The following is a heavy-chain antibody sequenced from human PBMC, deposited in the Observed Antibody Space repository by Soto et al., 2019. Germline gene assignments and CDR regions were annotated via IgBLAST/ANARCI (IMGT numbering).Heavy chain of an antibody. V-gene: IGHV4-59*01. D-gene: IGHD3-3*01. CDR2: IHDSGST. Sequence: KSSETLSLTCSVSGGSISGFYWTWIRQPPGKGLEWIGYIHDSGSTNYNPALESRVSISVDTSKNELSLKLSSVTAAYTAMYYCARVVGDSWSGFPPNNWLDPWGQGTLVTVSS. CDR1: GGSISGFY. CDR3: ARVVGDSWSGFPPNNWLDP. J-gene: IGHJ5*02.